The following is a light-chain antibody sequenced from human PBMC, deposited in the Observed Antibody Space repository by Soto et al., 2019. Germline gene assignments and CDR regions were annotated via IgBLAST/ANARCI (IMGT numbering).Light chain of an antibody. Sequence: QSVLTQPPSASGTPGQRVTISCSGSSSNIGSNYVYWYQQVSGTAPKLLIYRNNQRPSGVPDRFSGSKSGTSASLAISGLRSEDEADYYCAAWDASLSGRWGFGGGTQLTVL. CDR1: SSNIGSNY. CDR3: AAWDASLSGRWG. CDR2: RNN. J-gene: IGLJ3*02. V-gene: IGLV1-47*01.